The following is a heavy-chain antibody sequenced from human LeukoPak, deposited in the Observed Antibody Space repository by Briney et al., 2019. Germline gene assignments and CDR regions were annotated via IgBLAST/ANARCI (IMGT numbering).Heavy chain of an antibody. V-gene: IGHV3-30*18. CDR2: ISYDGSNK. J-gene: IGHJ4*02. CDR3: AKARDSSGHQRAYFDY. Sequence: PGGSLRLSCAASGFTFSSYGMHWVRQAPGKGLEWVAVISYDGSNKYNADSVKGRFTISRDNSKNTLYLQMNGLRAEDTAVYFCAKARDSSGHQRAYFDYWGQGTLVTVSS. D-gene: IGHD3-22*01. CDR1: GFTFSSYG.